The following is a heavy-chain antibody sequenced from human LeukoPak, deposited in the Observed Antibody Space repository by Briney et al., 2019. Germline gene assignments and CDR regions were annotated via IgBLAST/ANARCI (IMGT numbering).Heavy chain of an antibody. CDR3: ARGGYCSSTSCSFDY. CDR1: GYTFTGYF. D-gene: IGHD2-2*01. J-gene: IGHJ4*02. V-gene: IGHV1-2*02. Sequence: GASVKVSCKASGYTFTGYFIHWVRQAPGQGLEWMGWIHPDSAGTNSAQNFQGRVTMTRDTSISTAYMELTRLRSDDTAVYYCARGGYCSSTSCSFDYWGQGTLVTVSS. CDR2: IHPDSAGT.